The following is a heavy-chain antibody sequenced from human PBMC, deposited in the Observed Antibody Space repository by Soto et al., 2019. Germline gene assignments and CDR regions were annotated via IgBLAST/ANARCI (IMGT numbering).Heavy chain of an antibody. V-gene: IGHV3-23*01. Sequence: EVQLLESGGGLVQPGGSLRLSCAASGFTFSDYAMSWVRQAPGKGLEWVSGVGSSGGITYNADSVKGRFTISRDNSKNTLYLQMNSLRVEDTAVYFRAKGSLNNWNFLGWCDAWGQGTQVTVSS. CDR3: AKGSLNNWNFLGWCDA. CDR2: VGSSGGIT. D-gene: IGHD1-7*01. CDR1: GFTFSDYA. J-gene: IGHJ5*02.